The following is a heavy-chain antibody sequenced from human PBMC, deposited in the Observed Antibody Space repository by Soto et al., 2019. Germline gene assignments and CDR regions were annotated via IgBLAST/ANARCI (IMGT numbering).Heavy chain of an antibody. D-gene: IGHD1-26*01. J-gene: IGHJ6*02. Sequence: GGFLRLSCAASGFTFSSYGMHWVRQAPGKGLEWVAVIWYDGSNKYYADSVKGRFTISRDNSKNTLYLQMNSLRAEDTAVYYCARDRGVYYYYGMDVWGQGTTVTVSS. CDR1: GFTFSSYG. CDR3: ARDRGVYYYYGMDV. V-gene: IGHV3-33*01. CDR2: IWYDGSNK.